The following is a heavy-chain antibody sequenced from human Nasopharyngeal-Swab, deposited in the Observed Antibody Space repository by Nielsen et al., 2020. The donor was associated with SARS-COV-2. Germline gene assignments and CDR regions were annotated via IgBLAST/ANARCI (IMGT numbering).Heavy chain of an antibody. CDR1: GGSISSGDYY. CDR2: IYYSGST. V-gene: IGHV4-30-4*01. D-gene: IGHD2-8*01. Sequence: SETLSLTCTVSGGSISSGDYYWSWIRQPPGKGLEWIGYIYYSGSTYYNPSLKSRVTISVDTSKNQFSLKLSSVTAADTAVFYCARHMLGGPTAFDIWGQGTVVTVSS. CDR3: ARHMLGGPTAFDI. J-gene: IGHJ3*02.